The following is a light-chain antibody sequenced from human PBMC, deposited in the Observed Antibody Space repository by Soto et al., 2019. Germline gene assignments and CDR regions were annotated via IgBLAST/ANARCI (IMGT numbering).Light chain of an antibody. Sequence: QSVLTQPASVSGSPGQSITISCTGTSSDVGRYNLVSWFQQHAGKAPKLMIYGVSERPSGVSNRFSGSKSGNTASLTISGLQAEDEADYYCCSYAASSTFEGYVFGTGTKVTVL. J-gene: IGLJ1*01. CDR1: SSDVGRYNL. CDR3: CSYAASSTFEGYV. CDR2: GVS. V-gene: IGLV2-23*02.